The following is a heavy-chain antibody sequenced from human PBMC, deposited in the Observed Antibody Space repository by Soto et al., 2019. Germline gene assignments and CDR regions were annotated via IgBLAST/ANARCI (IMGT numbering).Heavy chain of an antibody. CDR1: GFTFSTYG. V-gene: IGHV3-30*03. CDR2: ISYDGSNK. Sequence: GGSLRLSCAASGFTFSTYGMHWVRQAPGKGLEWVAVISYDGSNKYYADSVKGRFTISRDNSKNTLYLQMNSLRAEDTAVYYCVRVFDTYYFDSWGQGTLVTVS. CDR3: VRVFDTYYFDS. D-gene: IGHD3-9*01. J-gene: IGHJ4*02.